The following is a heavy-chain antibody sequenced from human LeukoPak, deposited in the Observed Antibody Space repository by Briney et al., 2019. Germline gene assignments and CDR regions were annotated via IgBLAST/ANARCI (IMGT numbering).Heavy chain of an antibody. CDR1: GFTFSSHH. V-gene: IGHV3-7*01. D-gene: IGHD2-2*01. CDR3: ARMSSYCDY. J-gene: IGHJ4*02. Sequence: PGGYLRLSCVASGFTFSSHHMNWVRQTPGKGLESVATIKPDGSEKYYVDSVKGRFTISRDNAKSSLYLQMNSLRAEDTGVYFCARMSSYCDYWGQGTLVTVSS. CDR2: IKPDGSEK.